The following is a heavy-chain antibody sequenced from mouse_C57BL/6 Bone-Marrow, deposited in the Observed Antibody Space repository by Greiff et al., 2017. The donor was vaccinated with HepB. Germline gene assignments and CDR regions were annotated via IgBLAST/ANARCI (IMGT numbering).Heavy chain of an antibody. V-gene: IGHV2-2*01. CDR1: GFSLTSYG. Sequence: QVQLKESGPGLVQPSQSLSITCTVSGFSLTSYGVHWVRQSPGKGLEWLGVIWSGGSTDYNAAFISRLSISKDNSKSQVFFKMNSLQADDTAIYYCARNHRITTVVAMDYWGQGTSVTVSS. J-gene: IGHJ4*01. CDR3: ARNHRITTVVAMDY. CDR2: IWSGGST. D-gene: IGHD1-1*01.